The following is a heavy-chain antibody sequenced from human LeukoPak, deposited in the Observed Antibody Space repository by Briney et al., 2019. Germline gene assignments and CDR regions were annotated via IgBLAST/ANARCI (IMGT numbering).Heavy chain of an antibody. CDR1: GFTFSSYA. J-gene: IGHJ6*04. D-gene: IGHD3-10*01. CDR3: AITLEFGGGMDV. Sequence: GGSLRLSCAASGFTFSSYAMSWVRQAPGKGLEWVSAISGSGGSTYYADSVKGRFTISRDNAKNSLYLQMNSLRAEDTAVYYCAITLEFGGGMDVWGKGTTVTVSS. V-gene: IGHV3-23*01. CDR2: ISGSGGST.